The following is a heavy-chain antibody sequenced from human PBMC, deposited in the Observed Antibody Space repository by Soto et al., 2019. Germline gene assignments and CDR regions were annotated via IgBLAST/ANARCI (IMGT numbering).Heavy chain of an antibody. V-gene: IGHV3-30-3*01. CDR2: ISYDGSNK. Sequence: PGGSLRLSCAASGFTISSYAMHWVRQAPGKGLEWVAVISYDGSNKYYADSVKGRFTISRDNSKNTLYLQMNSLRAEDTAVYYCARVEIDIVATGKDYWGQGTLVTVSS. J-gene: IGHJ4*02. CDR3: ARVEIDIVATGKDY. D-gene: IGHD5-12*01. CDR1: GFTISSYA.